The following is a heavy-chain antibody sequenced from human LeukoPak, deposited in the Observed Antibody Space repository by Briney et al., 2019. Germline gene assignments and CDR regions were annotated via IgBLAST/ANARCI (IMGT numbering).Heavy chain of an antibody. D-gene: IGHD3-22*01. V-gene: IGHV3-21*01. J-gene: IGHJ4*02. Sequence: GGSLRLSCAASGFTFSPYSMNWVRQAPGKGLEWVSFISSSSSYIYYADSVKGRFTISRDNAKKSLFLQMNSLRAEDTAVYYCARDNYDSSTPYYFDYWGQGTLVTVSS. CDR1: GFTFSPYS. CDR3: ARDNYDSSTPYYFDY. CDR2: ISSSSSYI.